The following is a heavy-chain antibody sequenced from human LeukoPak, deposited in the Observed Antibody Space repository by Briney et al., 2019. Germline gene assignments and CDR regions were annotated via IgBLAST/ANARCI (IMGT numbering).Heavy chain of an antibody. V-gene: IGHV6-1*01. D-gene: IGHD2-15*01. CDR1: GDSVSSNIAA. Sequence: SQILSLTCAISGDSVSSNIAAWNWIRRSPSRGLEWLGRTYYRSKWYNDYAVSVRSRITIDPDTSKNQFSLQLNSVTPEDTAVYYCAKDCGTGPFACSHWGQGTLVTVSS. J-gene: IGHJ4*02. CDR3: AKDCGTGPFACSH. CDR2: TYYRSKWYN.